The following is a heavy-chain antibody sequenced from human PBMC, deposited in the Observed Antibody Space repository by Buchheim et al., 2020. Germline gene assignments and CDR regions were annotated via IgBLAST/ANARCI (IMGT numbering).Heavy chain of an antibody. CDR2: IHYGGST. V-gene: IGHV4-39*01. J-gene: IGHJ6*03. CDR1: GDSIKSGYF. Sequence: QLQLQESGPGLVMPSETLSLTCTVSGDSIKSGYFWGWIRQPPGKGLKWIGTIHYGGSTYYNPSLKSRVTISVDTSKNQFSLKLTSVTAADTAVFYCARHGYCSGGTCYSAYYYYLDVWGKGT. CDR3: ARHGYCSGGTCYSAYYYYLDV. D-gene: IGHD2-15*01.